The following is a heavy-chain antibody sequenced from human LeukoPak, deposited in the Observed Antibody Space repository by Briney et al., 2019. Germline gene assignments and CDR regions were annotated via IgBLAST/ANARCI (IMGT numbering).Heavy chain of an antibody. D-gene: IGHD6-13*01. CDR3: ARRLSIAAAGRKRASYFDY. J-gene: IGHJ4*02. CDR2: MNPNSGNT. CDR1: GYTFTSYD. V-gene: IGHV1-8*01. Sequence: ASVKVSCKGSGYTFTSYDINWVRQATGQGLEWMGWMNPNSGNTGYEQKLQGRVTMTRNTSISTAYMALSSLRSEDTAVYYCARRLSIAAAGRKRASYFDYSGQGTLVTVSS.